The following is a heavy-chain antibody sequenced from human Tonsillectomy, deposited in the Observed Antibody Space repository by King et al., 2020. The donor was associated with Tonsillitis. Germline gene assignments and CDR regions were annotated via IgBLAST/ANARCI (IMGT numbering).Heavy chain of an antibody. CDR1: GDSMTGYY. J-gene: IGHJ4*02. CDR3: ARGSVGDSHPDY. CDR2: IFYSGDA. Sequence: VQLQESRPVLVKPSETLSLTCTVSGDSMTGYYWSWIRQPPGKGLEWMGHIFYSGDANYSPSLKSRVAILLDKSREQFSLRLTSVTAADMGVYYCARGSVGDSHPDYWGRGTLVTVSS. V-gene: IGHV4-59*01. D-gene: IGHD4-17*01.